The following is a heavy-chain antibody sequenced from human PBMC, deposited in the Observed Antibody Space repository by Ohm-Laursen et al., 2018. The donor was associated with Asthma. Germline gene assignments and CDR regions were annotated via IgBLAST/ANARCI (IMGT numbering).Heavy chain of an antibody. Sequence: SLRLSCSASGFTFSSYAMHWVRQAPGKGLEWVAVISYDGSNKYYADSVKGRFTISRDNSKNTLYLQMNSLRAEDTAVYYCARDRLRFLEWTEDAFDIWGQGTMVTVSS. J-gene: IGHJ3*02. D-gene: IGHD3-3*01. CDR1: GFTFSSYA. CDR2: ISYDGSNK. CDR3: ARDRLRFLEWTEDAFDI. V-gene: IGHV3-30-3*01.